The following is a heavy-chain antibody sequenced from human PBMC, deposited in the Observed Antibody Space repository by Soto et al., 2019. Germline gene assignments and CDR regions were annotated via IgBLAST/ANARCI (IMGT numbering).Heavy chain of an antibody. CDR2: FDPEDGET. CDR3: ATGGPAGDFDY. V-gene: IGHV1-24*01. CDR1: GYTLNELS. J-gene: IGHJ4*02. Sequence: QVQLEQSGAEVKKPGASVKVSCKVSGYTLNELSMHWVRQAPGKGLEWMGGFDPEDGETVYAQKFQGRVTMTEDTSTDTANMELSSLTSEDSAVYYCATGGPAGDFDYWGQGTLVTVSS. D-gene: IGHD3-10*01.